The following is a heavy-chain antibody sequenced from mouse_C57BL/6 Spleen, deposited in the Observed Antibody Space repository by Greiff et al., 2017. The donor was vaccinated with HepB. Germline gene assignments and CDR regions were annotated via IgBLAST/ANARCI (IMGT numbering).Heavy chain of an antibody. CDR1: GFTFSDYY. D-gene: IGHD1-1*01. V-gene: IGHV5-12*01. J-gene: IGHJ1*03. CDR2: ISNGGGST. CDR3: ARIITTVVGYFDV. Sequence: EVKVEESGGGLVQPGGSLKLSCAASGFTFSDYYMYWVRQTPEKRLEWVAYISNGGGSTYYPDTVKGRFTISRDNAKNTLYLQMSRLKSEDTAMYYCARIITTVVGYFDVWGTGTTVTVSS.